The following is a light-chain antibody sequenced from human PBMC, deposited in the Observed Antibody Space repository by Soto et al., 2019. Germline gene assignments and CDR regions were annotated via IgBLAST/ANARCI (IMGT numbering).Light chain of an antibody. CDR3: QQRSNWPSWT. V-gene: IGKV3-11*01. CDR1: QTISKY. CDR2: DAS. J-gene: IGKJ1*01. Sequence: EVVLTQSPGTLSLSPGERATLSCRASQTISKYLAWYQQKPGQAPRLLIYDASNKATGIPARFSGSGSGTDFTLTISALEPEDFAVYYCQQRSNWPSWTFGQGTKV.